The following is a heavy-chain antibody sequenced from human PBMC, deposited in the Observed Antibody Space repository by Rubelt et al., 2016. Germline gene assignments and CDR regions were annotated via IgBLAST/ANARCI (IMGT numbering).Heavy chain of an antibody. J-gene: IGHJ4*02. V-gene: IGHV1-18*01. CDR2: ISAYNDDT. CDR3: ARAQRIRLLMVYAPTFDY. D-gene: IGHD2-8*01. Sequence: QLQLVQSGAEVKKPGASVKVSCKASGYTFTSYGISWVRQAPGQGLEWMGWISAYNDDTKSAQKLQGRVTMTTDTSTSTAYMELRSLRSDDTAVYYCARAQRIRLLMVYAPTFDYWGQGTLVTVSS. CDR1: GYTFTSYG.